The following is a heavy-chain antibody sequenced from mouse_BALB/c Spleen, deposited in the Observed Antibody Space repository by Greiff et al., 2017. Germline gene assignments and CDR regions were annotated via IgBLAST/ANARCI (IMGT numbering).Heavy chain of an antibody. CDR3: NAGYDGAYAMDD. CDR1: GFNIKDYY. V-gene: IGHV14-4*02. D-gene: IGHD2-14*01. J-gene: IGHJ4*01. CDR2: IDPENGDT. Sequence: VQLQQSGAELVRSGASVKLSCTASGFNIKDYYMHWVKQRPEQGLEWIGWIDPENGDTEYAPKFQGKATMTADTSSNTAYLQLSSLTSEDTAVYYCNAGYDGAYAMDDWGQGTSVTVSS.